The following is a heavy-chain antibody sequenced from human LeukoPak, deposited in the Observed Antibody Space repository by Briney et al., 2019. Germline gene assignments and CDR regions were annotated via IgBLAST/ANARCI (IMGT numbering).Heavy chain of an antibody. CDR1: GGSFSGYY. Sequence: SETLSLTCAVYGGSFSGYYWSWIRQPPGKGLEWIGEINHSGSTNYNPSLKSRVTISVDTSKNQFSLKLSSVTAADPAVYYCARGWDTAMVFDYWGQGTPVPVSS. J-gene: IGHJ4*02. CDR3: ARGWDTAMVFDY. CDR2: INHSGST. V-gene: IGHV4-34*01. D-gene: IGHD5-18*01.